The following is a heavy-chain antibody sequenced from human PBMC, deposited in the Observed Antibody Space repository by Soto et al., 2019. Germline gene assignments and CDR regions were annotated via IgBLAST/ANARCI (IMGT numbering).Heavy chain of an antibody. CDR1: GFTFSSYS. CDR3: ARESWNNDYYYYYYYMDV. D-gene: IGHD1-1*01. J-gene: IGHJ6*03. CDR2: ISSSSSYI. Sequence: GGSLRLSCAASGFTFSSYSMNWVRQAPGKGLEWVSSISSSSSYIYYADSVKGRFTISRDNAKNSLYLQMNSLRAEDTAVYYCARESWNNDYYYYYYYMDVWGKGTTVTVSS. V-gene: IGHV3-21*01.